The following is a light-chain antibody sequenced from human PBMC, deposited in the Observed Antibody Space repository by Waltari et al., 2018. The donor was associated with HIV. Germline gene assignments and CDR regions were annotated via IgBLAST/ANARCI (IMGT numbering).Light chain of an antibody. CDR1: QSVSTNY. CDR3: QQYFATPPT. V-gene: IGKV3-20*01. J-gene: IGKJ4*01. CDR2: GAS. Sequence: EIVLTQSPGTLSLSPGERATLSCRASQSVSTNYLVWYQQKPGQAPRLLIYGASSRATGIPDRFSGSGSGTDFTLTISSLQAEDVAVYSCQQYFATPPTFGGGTKVEIK.